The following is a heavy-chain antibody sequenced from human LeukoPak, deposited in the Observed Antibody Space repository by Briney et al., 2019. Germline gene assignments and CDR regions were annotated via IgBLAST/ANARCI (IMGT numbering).Heavy chain of an antibody. Sequence: SGGSLRLSCAASGFTFSSYSMNWVRQAPGKGLEWVSSISSSSSYIYYADSVKGRFTISRDNAKNSLYLQMNGLRAEDTAVYYCARPADYCSGGSCYFFDYWGQGTLVTVSS. J-gene: IGHJ4*02. D-gene: IGHD2-15*01. CDR2: ISSSSSYI. CDR3: ARPADYCSGGSCYFFDY. CDR1: GFTFSSYS. V-gene: IGHV3-21*01.